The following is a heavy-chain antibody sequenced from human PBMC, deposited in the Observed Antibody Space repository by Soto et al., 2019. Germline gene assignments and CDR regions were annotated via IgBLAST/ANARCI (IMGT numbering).Heavy chain of an antibody. V-gene: IGHV2-5*02. J-gene: IGHJ4*02. CDR3: AHAGDYDLLTFDH. Sequence: QLTLKESGPTLVRPAQTLTLTCGFSGFSLSSYGMGVAWIRQPPGKALEWLALIYWDDDKRYSPSLKDRLAISKDTSSNPVVLTITNMDPGDTATYFCAHAGDYDLLTFDHWGPGTLVTVSS. CDR1: GFSLSSYGMG. CDR2: IYWDDDK. D-gene: IGHD4-17*01.